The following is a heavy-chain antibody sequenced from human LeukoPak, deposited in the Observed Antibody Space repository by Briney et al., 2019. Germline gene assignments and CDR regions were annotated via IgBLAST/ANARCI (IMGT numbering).Heavy chain of an antibody. V-gene: IGHV1-46*01. D-gene: IGHD3-10*01. Sequence: ASVNVSCKSSGYTFTSYHMHWVRQAPGQGLEWMGIINPSGGTTNYAQKFRGRVTITADKYTSTAYMELSSLRSEDTAVYYCARDLSMVRGVTAFAYWGQGSLVTVSS. CDR3: ARDLSMVRGVTAFAY. CDR1: GYTFTSYH. CDR2: INPSGGTT. J-gene: IGHJ4*02.